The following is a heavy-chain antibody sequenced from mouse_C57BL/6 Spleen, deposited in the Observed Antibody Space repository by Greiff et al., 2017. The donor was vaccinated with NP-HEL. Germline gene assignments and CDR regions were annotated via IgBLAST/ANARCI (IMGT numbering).Heavy chain of an antibody. CDR3: VRHPTDYRGFDV. CDR2: IRSKSNNYAT. CDR1: GFSFNTYA. D-gene: IGHD2-4*01. V-gene: IGHV10-1*01. Sequence: DVMLVESGGGLVQPKGSLKLSCAASGFSFNTYAMNWVRQAPGKGLEWVARIRSKSNNYATYYADSVKDRFTISRDDSESMLYLQMNNLKTEDTAMYYCVRHPTDYRGFDVWGTGTTVTVSS. J-gene: IGHJ1*03.